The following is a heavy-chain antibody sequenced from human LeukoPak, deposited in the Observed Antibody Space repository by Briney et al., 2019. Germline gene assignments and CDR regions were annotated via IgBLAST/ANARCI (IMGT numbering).Heavy chain of an antibody. V-gene: IGHV4-4*07. Sequence: SETPSLTCTVSGGSISSYYWSWIRQPAGKGLEWIGRIDISGSTNDNPSLKSRVTMSVDTSKNQFSLKLSSVTAADTAFYYCAGLYYYDSSGFDPWGQGTLVTVSS. CDR2: IDISGST. J-gene: IGHJ5*02. CDR3: AGLYYYDSSGFDP. CDR1: GGSISSYY. D-gene: IGHD3-22*01.